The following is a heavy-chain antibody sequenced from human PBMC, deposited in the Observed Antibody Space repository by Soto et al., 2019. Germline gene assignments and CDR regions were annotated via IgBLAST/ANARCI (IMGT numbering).Heavy chain of an antibody. D-gene: IGHD2-21*01. J-gene: IGHJ6*02. Sequence: PGGSLGLSCAASGFTFSSYAMHWVRQAPGKGLEYVSVITSNGGNTDYASSVKGRFTISRDNSKNTLYLQMGSLRAEDMAVYYCARRIPFGYGMDVWGQGTTVTVSS. V-gene: IGHV3-64*01. CDR2: ITSNGGNT. CDR3: ARRIPFGYGMDV. CDR1: GFTFSSYA.